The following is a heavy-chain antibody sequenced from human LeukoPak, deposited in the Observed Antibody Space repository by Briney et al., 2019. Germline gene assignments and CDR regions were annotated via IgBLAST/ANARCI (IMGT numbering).Heavy chain of an antibody. V-gene: IGHV4-59*01. J-gene: IGHJ5*02. Sequence: SETLSLTCTVSGGSISSYFWSWIRQPPGKGLEWIGYIYYSGNTNYNPSLKSRITISVDTSNNQFSLKMSSVTAADTAVYYCARVLSITIGNGWYSWFDPWGQGTLVTVSS. CDR3: ARVLSITIGNGWYSWFDP. CDR1: GGSISSYF. D-gene: IGHD6-19*01. CDR2: IYYSGNT.